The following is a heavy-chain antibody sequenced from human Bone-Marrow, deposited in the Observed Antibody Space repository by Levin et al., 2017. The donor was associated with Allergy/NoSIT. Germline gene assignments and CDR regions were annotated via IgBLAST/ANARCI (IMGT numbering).Heavy chain of an antibody. CDR1: GASMGSGYYY. CDR3: ARVPDVVVVPAAFRYYYYGTDV. J-gene: IGHJ6*02. Sequence: SETLSLTCTVSGASMGSGYYYWAWIRQSPGRGLEWIGYIYFAGTTYYTPSLKSRVTIQIDTPNNQFFLKLRSVTAADTAVYFCARVPDVVVVPAAFRYYYYGTDVWGQGTTVTVSS. CDR2: IYFAGTT. D-gene: IGHD2-2*01. V-gene: IGHV4-30-4*01.